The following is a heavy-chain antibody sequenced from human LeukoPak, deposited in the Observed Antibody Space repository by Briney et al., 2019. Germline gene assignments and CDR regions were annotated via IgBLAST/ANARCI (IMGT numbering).Heavy chain of an antibody. D-gene: IGHD5-12*01. J-gene: IGHJ4*02. CDR2: IIPIFGTA. Sequence: GASVKVSCKASGGTFSSYAISWVRQAPGQGLEWMGGIIPIFGTANYAQKFQGRVTITTDESTSTAYMELSSLRSEDTAVYYCARGVVDIVATLTGHYFDYWGQGTLVTVSS. CDR3: ARGVVDIVATLTGHYFDY. CDR1: GGTFSSYA. V-gene: IGHV1-69*05.